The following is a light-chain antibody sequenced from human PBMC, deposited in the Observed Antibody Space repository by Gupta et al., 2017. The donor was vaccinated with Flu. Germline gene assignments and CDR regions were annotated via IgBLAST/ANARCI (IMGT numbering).Light chain of an antibody. V-gene: IGKV1-17*01. CDR2: AAS. J-gene: IGKJ2*01. CDR1: QDIRKD. Sequence: DIQVTQSPSSLSASIGDRVIITCRASQDIRKDLGWYQEIPGKAPKRLIYAASTLQSGVPSRFSGSGSGTEFALTITARQPEDFATYYCRQYQGYPPHTFGQGTKLEIK. CDR3: RQYQGYPPHT.